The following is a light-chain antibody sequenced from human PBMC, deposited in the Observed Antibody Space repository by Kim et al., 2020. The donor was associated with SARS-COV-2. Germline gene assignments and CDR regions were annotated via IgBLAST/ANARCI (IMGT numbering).Light chain of an antibody. Sequence: QSALTQPRSVSGSPGQSVAISCTGTSSDVGGYNYVSWYQQHPGKAPRLMIYDVNERPSGVPDRFSGSKSGNTASLTISGLQAEDEADYYCCSYAGNPYVFGTGTKVTVL. CDR3: CSYAGNPYV. CDR2: DVN. CDR1: SSDVGGYNY. J-gene: IGLJ1*01. V-gene: IGLV2-11*01.